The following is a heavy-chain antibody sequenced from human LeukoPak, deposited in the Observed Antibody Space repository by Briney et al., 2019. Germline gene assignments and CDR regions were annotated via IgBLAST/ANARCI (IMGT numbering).Heavy chain of an antibody. CDR2: IYPGDSDT. Sequence: GASLQISCKGSGYSFTSYWIGWVRQMPGKGLEWMGIIYPGDSDTRYSPSFQGQVTISADKSISTAYLQWSSLKASDTAMYYCARQGGYCRSTSCIDPWGQGTLVTVSS. J-gene: IGHJ5*02. D-gene: IGHD2-2*01. CDR3: ARQGGYCRSTSCIDP. CDR1: GYSFTSYW. V-gene: IGHV5-51*01.